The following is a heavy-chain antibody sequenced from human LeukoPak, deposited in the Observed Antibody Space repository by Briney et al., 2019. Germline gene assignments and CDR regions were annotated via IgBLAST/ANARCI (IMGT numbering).Heavy chain of an antibody. CDR2: MNANPHNGAT. J-gene: IGHJ4*02. V-gene: IGHV1-8*01. D-gene: IGHD2-15*01. CDR1: GYTFTSYD. Sequence: GASVKVSCKASGYTFTSYDINWVRLAPGHGLGWMGWMNANPHNGATRHAQKFQGRVNMTANTSTRTFYIEPSSLRSEAPPVYFCARLSQYSLTPHPSGLHYWGQGTLVIVSS. CDR3: ARLSQYSLTPHPSGLHY.